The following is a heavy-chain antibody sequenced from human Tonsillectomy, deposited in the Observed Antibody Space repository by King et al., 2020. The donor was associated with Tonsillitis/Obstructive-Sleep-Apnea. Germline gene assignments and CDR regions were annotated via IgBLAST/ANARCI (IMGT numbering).Heavy chain of an antibody. Sequence: TLQESGPTLVKRPQTLTLTCTFSGFSLTTSRVGVGWIRQPPGKALEWLALIFGDDNKRYSPALKSRLTITKDTSKNQVVLRMTNMDPVDTATYYCAHHHYNFWSEWWGQGTLVTVSS. J-gene: IGHJ4*02. V-gene: IGHV2-5*02. D-gene: IGHD3-3*01. CDR3: AHHHYNFWSEW. CDR1: GFSLTTSRVG. CDR2: IFGDDNK.